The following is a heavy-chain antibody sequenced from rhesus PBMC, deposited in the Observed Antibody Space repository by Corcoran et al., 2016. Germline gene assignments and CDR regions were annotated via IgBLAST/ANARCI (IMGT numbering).Heavy chain of an antibody. J-gene: IGHJ5-2*02. Sequence: EVQLVESGGGLVQPGGSLRLSCAAAGFTFSSYAMQWVHQAAGKGLEWGAGMVLEWVSAIGPGGDTYYADAVKGRFTISRDNAKNSLYLQMNSLRAEDTAVYYCARSLCGPSHNSLDVWGRGVLVTVSS. V-gene: IGHV3-72*01. D-gene: IGHD2-33*01. CDR1: GFTFSSYA. CDR2: IGPGGDT. CDR3: ARSLCGPSHNSLDV.